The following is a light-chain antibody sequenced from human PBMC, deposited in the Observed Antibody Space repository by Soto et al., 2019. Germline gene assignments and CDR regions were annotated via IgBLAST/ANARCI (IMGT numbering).Light chain of an antibody. CDR1: SSNIGAHYD. V-gene: IGLV1-40*01. CDR3: QSYDSSLSGYV. CDR2: DNN. J-gene: IGLJ1*01. Sequence: QLVLTQPPSVSGAPGQRVTISCTGSSSNIGAHYDVHWYQQLPGTAPKLLIYDNNKRPSVVPERFSASKSGTSASLTITGLQAEDEADYYCQSYDSSLSGYVFGTGTKVTVL.